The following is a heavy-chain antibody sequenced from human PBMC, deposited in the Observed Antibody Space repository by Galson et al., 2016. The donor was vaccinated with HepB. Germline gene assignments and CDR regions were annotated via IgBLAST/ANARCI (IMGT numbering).Heavy chain of an antibody. V-gene: IGHV1-8*01. Sequence: SVKVSCKVSGYTVFSADINWVRQATGQGLEWMGWMNPYSGGIGFAEEFQGRLSMSWNTSTSTAYMELSSLRSDDTAVYYCAKGLFHCTMDVWGQGTTVTVSS. CDR3: AKGLFHCTMDV. CDR1: GYTVFSAD. J-gene: IGHJ6*02. CDR2: MNPYSGGI. D-gene: IGHD2-21*02.